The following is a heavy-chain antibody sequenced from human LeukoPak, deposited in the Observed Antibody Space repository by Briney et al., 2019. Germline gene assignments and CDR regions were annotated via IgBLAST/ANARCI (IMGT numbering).Heavy chain of an antibody. CDR1: GGTFSSSA. Sequence: SVKVSCKASGGTFSSSAISWVRQAPGQGLEWMGGIIPIFGTANYAQKFQGRVTITTDESTSTAYMELSSLRSEDTAVYYCATQGITGTTQRVNDAFDIWGQGTMVTVSS. CDR3: ATQGITGTTQRVNDAFDI. V-gene: IGHV1-69*05. D-gene: IGHD1-7*01. CDR2: IIPIFGTA. J-gene: IGHJ3*02.